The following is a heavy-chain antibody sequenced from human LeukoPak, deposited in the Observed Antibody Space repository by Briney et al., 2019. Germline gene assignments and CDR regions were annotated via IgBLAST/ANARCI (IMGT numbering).Heavy chain of an antibody. CDR1: GFTFSSYG. CDR3: AELGITMIGGV. V-gene: IGHV3-23*01. Sequence: GGTLRLSCAASGFTFSSYGMSWVRQAPGKGLEWVSTISGSGGSTYYTDSVKGRFTISRDNAKNSLYLQMNSLRAEDTAVYYCAELGITMIGGVWGKGTTVTISS. CDR2: ISGSGGST. D-gene: IGHD3-10*02. J-gene: IGHJ6*04.